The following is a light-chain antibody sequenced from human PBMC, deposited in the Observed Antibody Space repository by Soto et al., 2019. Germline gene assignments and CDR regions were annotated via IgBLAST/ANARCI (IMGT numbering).Light chain of an antibody. J-gene: IGKJ1*01. CDR2: GPS. Sequence: DIQMTQSPSSLSASVGDRVTIACRASQSISRFLNWYQQKPGKAPNLLIYGPSSLQSGVPSRFSGSGSGTDFTLTISTLQPEDFAAYYCQQTTSNSWTFGQGTKVEIK. V-gene: IGKV1-39*01. CDR1: QSISRF. CDR3: QQTTSNSWT.